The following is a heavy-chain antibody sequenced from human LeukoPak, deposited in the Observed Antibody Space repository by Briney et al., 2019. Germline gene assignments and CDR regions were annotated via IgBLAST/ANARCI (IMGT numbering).Heavy chain of an antibody. CDR2: IVGSGVTT. CDR3: ARDERSIQFNY. CDR1: GVTVSSNY. D-gene: IGHD2-21*01. J-gene: IGHJ4*02. Sequence: PGGSLRLSCAASGVTVSSNYMSWVRQAPGKGLEWVSGIVGSGVTTYYADSVKGRFTISRDNSKSTLYLQLNSLRAEDTAIYYCARDERSIQFNYWGQGTLVTVSS. V-gene: IGHV3-53*01.